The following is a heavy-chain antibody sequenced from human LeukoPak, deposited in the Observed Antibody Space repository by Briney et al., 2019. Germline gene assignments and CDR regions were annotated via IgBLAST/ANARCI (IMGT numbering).Heavy chain of an antibody. J-gene: IGHJ3*02. CDR3: ARDDGPLEYSSSSGAFDI. CDR2: IIPIFGTA. CDR1: GGTFSSYA. Sequence: SVKVSCKASGGTFSSYAISWVRQAPGQGLEWMGGIIPIFGTANYAQKFQGRVTITADESTSTAYMELSSLRSEDTAVYYCARDDGPLEYSSSSGAFDIWGQGTMVTVSS. V-gene: IGHV1-69*01. D-gene: IGHD6-6*01.